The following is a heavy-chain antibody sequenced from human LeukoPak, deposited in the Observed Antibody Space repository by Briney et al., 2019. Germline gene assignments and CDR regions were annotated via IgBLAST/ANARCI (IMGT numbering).Heavy chain of an antibody. V-gene: IGHV4-59*01. D-gene: IGHD4-17*01. CDR3: ASTTVTTGGVDY. CDR2: IYYSGST. Sequence: SETLSLTCTVSGGSISSYYWSWIRQPPGKGLEWIGYIYYSGSTNYNPSLKSRVTISVDTSKNQFSLKLSSVTAANTAVYYCASTTVTTGGVDYWGQGTLVTVSS. CDR1: GGSISSYY. J-gene: IGHJ4*02.